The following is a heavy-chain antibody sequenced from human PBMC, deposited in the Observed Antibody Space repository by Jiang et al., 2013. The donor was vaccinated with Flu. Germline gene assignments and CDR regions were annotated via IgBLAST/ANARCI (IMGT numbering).Heavy chain of an antibody. D-gene: IGHD4-23*01. CDR1: GFTFSSYA. CDR2: FSGSGGST. V-gene: IGHV3-23*04. J-gene: IGHJ6*02. CDR3: AKDKSRVVTQDYYYGMDV. Sequence: VQLVESGGGLVQPGGSLRLSCVASGFTFSSYAMSWVRQAPGKGLEWVSVFSGSGGSTYYAESVKGRLTISRDNSKNTLYLQMNSLRPEDTAVYYCAKDKSRVVTQDYYYGMDVWGQGTTVTASS.